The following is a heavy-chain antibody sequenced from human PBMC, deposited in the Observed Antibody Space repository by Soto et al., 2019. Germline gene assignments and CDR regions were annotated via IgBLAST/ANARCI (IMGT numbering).Heavy chain of an antibody. D-gene: IGHD2-15*01. Sequence: GASVKVSCKASGFTFTSSAVQWVRQARGRLLEWIGWIVVGSGNTNYAQKFQERVTITRDMSTSTAYMELSSLRSEDTAVYYCAAEGGHCSGGSCEEYYYYGMDVWGQGTTVTVSS. CDR2: IVVGSGNT. V-gene: IGHV1-58*01. CDR1: GFTFTSSA. J-gene: IGHJ6*02. CDR3: AAEGGHCSGGSCEEYYYYGMDV.